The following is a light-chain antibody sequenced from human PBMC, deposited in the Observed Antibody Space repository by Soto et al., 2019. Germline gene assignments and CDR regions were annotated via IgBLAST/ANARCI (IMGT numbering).Light chain of an antibody. CDR3: QQYGSLVT. Sequence: ESVLTQSPGTLSLSPGERAALSCRASQSVSSSYLAWYQHKPGRAPRLLIDGASSRATGIPDRFSGSGSGTDFTLTISRLEPEDLAVYYCQQYGSLVTFGQGTKVEIK. J-gene: IGKJ1*01. V-gene: IGKV3-20*01. CDR1: QSVSSSY. CDR2: GAS.